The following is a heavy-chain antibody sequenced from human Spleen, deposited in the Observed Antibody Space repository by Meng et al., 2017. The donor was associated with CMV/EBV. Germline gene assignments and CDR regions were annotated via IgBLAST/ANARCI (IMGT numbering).Heavy chain of an antibody. J-gene: IGHJ4*02. D-gene: IGHD3-22*01. CDR3: AKGANFYDSSGPFDY. V-gene: IGHV3-30*02. Sequence: GESLKISCAASGFTFSNYGMHWVRQAPGKGLEWVAFIQYDGSHKYYADSVKGRFTISRDNSKNTLYLQMNSLRPEDSAVHYCAKGANFYDSSGPFDYWGQGTLVTVSS. CDR1: GFTFSNYG. CDR2: IQYDGSHK.